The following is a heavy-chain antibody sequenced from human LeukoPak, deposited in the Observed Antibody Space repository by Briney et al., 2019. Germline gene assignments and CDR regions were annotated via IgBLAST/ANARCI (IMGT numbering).Heavy chain of an antibody. CDR3: ARDFPNGDSSGDYPFDY. CDR2: IYSGGST. D-gene: IGHD3-22*01. V-gene: IGHV3-66*01. Sequence: GGSLRLFCAASGFIVSRNYMRWVRQAPGKGLEWVSVIYSGGSTYYADSVKGRFTISRDNSKNTMYLKMNSLRAEDTAVYYCARDFPNGDSSGDYPFDYWGQGTLVTVSS. CDR1: GFIVSRNY. J-gene: IGHJ4*02.